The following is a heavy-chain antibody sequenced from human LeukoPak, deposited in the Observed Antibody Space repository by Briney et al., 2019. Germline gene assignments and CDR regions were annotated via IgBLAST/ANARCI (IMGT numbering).Heavy chain of an antibody. CDR2: INPNSGGT. V-gene: IGHV1-2*06. D-gene: IGHD2-15*01. CDR1: GYTFTGYY. CDR3: ARDGSGGSSIY. Sequence: ASVKVSCKAPGYTFTGYYMHWVRQAPGHGLEWMGRINPNSGGTNYAQKFQGRVTMTRDTSISTAYMELSRLRSDDTAVYYCARDGSGGSSIYWGQGTLVTVSS. J-gene: IGHJ4*02.